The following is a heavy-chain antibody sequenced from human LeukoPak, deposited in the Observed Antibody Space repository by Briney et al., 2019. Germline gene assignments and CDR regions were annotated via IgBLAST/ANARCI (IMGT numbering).Heavy chain of an antibody. Sequence: PGGSLRLSCAASGFTVSSNYMSWVRQAPGKGLEWVSSISDSGSATYYIDSVRGRFTISRDNSKNTLYLQMNSLRAEDTAVYYCFGPGYGSPISNFDYWGQGTLVTVSS. J-gene: IGHJ4*02. CDR1: GFTVSSNY. D-gene: IGHD3-10*01. CDR2: SDSGSAT. V-gene: IGHV3-53*01. CDR3: FGPGYGSPISNFDY.